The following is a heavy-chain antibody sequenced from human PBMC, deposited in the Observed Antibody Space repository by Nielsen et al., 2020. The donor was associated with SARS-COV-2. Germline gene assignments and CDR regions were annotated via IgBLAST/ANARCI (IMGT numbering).Heavy chain of an antibody. J-gene: IGHJ6*04. V-gene: IGHV7-4-1*02. CDR3: ARESQGGYCSGGSCPLDV. D-gene: IGHD2-15*01. CDR2: INTNTGNP. Sequence: WVRQAPGQGLEWMGWINTNTGNPTYAQGFTRRFVFSLDTSVSTAYLQISSLKAEDTAVYYCARESQGGYCSGGSCPLDVWGKGTTVTVSS.